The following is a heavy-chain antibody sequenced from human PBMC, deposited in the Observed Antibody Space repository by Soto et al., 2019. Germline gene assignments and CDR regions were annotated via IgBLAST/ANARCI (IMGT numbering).Heavy chain of an antibody. CDR1: VFTGNIYA. CDR2: ISFDGTKK. Sequence: GGTLRLSCPASVFTGNIYALHWVRQAQGKGLEWVAVISFDGTKKYYSDSVKGRFTISRDNLKNTLYLQMNNLRVEDAALYFCAREDDYGYRYINYGLDVWGQGTTVTVSS. CDR3: AREDDYGYRYINYGLDV. J-gene: IGHJ6*02. V-gene: IGHV3-30-3*01. D-gene: IGHD4-17*01.